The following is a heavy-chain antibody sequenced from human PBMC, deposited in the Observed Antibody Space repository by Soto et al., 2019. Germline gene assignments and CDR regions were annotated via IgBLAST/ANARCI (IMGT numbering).Heavy chain of an antibody. J-gene: IGHJ5*02. CDR2: INAGNGNT. V-gene: IGHV1-3*01. D-gene: IGHD3-10*02. Sequence: ASVKVSCKASGYTFNSHAIHWVRQAPGQRPEWLGWINAGNGNTYYSEKFEGRVTFTRDTAATTVNMELTSLTSEDTAIYYCGRDQSGIGYYVGWFDPWGQGTLVTVSS. CDR3: GRDQSGIGYYVGWFDP. CDR1: GYTFNSHA.